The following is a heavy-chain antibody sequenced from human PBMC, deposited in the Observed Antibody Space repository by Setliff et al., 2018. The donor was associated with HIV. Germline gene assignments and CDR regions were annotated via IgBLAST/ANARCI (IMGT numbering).Heavy chain of an antibody. CDR3: VRVRAARRGWFDP. Sequence: PSETLSLTCTVSGGSISSGYYWGWIRQPPGKGLEWIGDVNHSGSTNYNPSLKSRVTISVDTSKNQFSLNLSSVTAADTAVYYCVRVRAARRGWFDPWGQGTLVTVSS. J-gene: IGHJ5*02. CDR2: VNHSGST. V-gene: IGHV4-38-2*02. D-gene: IGHD6-6*01. CDR1: GGSISSGYY.